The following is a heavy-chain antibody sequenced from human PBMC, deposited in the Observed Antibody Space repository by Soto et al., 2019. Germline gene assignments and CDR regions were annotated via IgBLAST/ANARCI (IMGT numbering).Heavy chain of an antibody. Sequence: QVQLVESGGGVVQPGMSLRLSCAASGFIFRNYGIHWVRQAPGKGLEWVTIISYDGSKKYYADSVKGRFTISRDDSRNMVYLQMSSLRGEDTAMYYCVRDGGDFDYWGQGTLVTVSS. CDR2: ISYDGSKK. D-gene: IGHD3-10*01. V-gene: IGHV3-33*05. J-gene: IGHJ4*02. CDR3: VRDGGDFDY. CDR1: GFIFRNYG.